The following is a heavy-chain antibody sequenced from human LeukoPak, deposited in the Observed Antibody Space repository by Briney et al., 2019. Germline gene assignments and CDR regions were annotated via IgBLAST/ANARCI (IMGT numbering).Heavy chain of an antibody. J-gene: IGHJ5*02. V-gene: IGHV3-30*04. CDR3: AKATTSLTNWFDP. D-gene: IGHD1-14*01. Sequence: GRSLRLSCAASGFTFSSYAMHWVRQARGKGLEWVAVISYDGSNKYYADSVKGRFTISRDNSKNTLYLQMNSLRAEDTAVYYCAKATTSLTNWFDPWGQGTLVTVSS. CDR1: GFTFSSYA. CDR2: ISYDGSNK.